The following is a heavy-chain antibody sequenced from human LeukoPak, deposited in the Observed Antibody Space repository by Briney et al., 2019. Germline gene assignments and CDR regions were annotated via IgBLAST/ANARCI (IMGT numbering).Heavy chain of an antibody. V-gene: IGHV4-34*01. CDR3: ARARGVIDY. J-gene: IGHJ4*02. CDR1: GGSFSGYY. Sequence: SQTLSLTCAVYGGSFSGYYWSWIRQPPGKGLEWIGEINHSGSTNYNPSLKSRVTISVDRSKNQFSLKLSSATAADTAVYYCARARGVIDYWGQGTLVTVSS. CDR2: INHSGST. D-gene: IGHD3-10*01.